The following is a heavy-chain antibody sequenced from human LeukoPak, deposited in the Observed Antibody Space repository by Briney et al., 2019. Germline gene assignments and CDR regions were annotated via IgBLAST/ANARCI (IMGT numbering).Heavy chain of an antibody. Sequence: PGGSLRLSCAAAGFNVSSKYMSWVRQAPGKGLEWASVIYSGGSTYYAVSVRARFIISRDNSKNTLYLQMNSLRAEDTAVYYCAKDVESGRSADYWGQGTLVTVSS. J-gene: IGHJ4*02. CDR2: IYSGGST. V-gene: IGHV3-66*01. CDR1: GFNVSSKY. D-gene: IGHD3-10*01. CDR3: AKDVESGRSADY.